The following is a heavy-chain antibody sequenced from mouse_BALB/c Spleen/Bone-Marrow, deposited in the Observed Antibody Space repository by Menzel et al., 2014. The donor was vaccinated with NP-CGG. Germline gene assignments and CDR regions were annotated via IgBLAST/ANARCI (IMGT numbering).Heavy chain of an antibody. Sequence: VQLKQSGAELVKPGASAKLSCTASGFNIKDTYMHWVKQRPEQGLEWIGRIDPANGNTKYDPKFQGKATITADTSSNTAYLQLSSLTSEDTAVYYCARWLLPYGLDYWGQGTSVTVSS. J-gene: IGHJ4*01. CDR3: ARWLLPYGLDY. D-gene: IGHD2-3*01. CDR2: IDPANGNT. CDR1: GFNIKDTY. V-gene: IGHV14-3*02.